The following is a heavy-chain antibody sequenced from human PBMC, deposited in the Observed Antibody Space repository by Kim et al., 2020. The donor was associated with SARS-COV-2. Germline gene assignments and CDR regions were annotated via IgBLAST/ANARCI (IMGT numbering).Heavy chain of an antibody. CDR2: VSSGGGA. CDR1: GFSVSGYY. D-gene: IGHD5-12*01. J-gene: IGHJ6*02. CDR3: CVEILGAVGDGMAV. Sequence: GGSLRLSCAASGFSVSGYYMSWVRQAPGKGLEWVSVVSSGGGAYYVEAVEGGRIIFRGDSSNTLYFLMNSLLDEDKAAYYCCVEILGAVGDGMAVCGQG. V-gene: IGHV3-53*01.